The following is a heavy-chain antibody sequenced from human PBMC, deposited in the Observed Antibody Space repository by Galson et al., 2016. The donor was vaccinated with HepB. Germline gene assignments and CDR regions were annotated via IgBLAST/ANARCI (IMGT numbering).Heavy chain of an antibody. CDR1: GFTVSNNY. CDR2: ISYDGSNQ. CDR3: VKDNCGDCRGRSCYYFVS. J-gene: IGHJ4*02. V-gene: IGHV3-30*18. Sequence: SLRLSCAASGFTVSNNYMSGGRQAPGKGLEWVTVISYDGSNQYYADSVKGRFTISRDKSKNTLDLQMNSLRAEDKAVYYCVKDNCGDCRGRSCYYFVSWGQGTLVTVSS. D-gene: IGHD2-15*01.